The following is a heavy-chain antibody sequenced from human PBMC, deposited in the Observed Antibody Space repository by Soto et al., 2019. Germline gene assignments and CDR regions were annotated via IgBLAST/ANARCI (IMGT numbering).Heavy chain of an antibody. J-gene: IGHJ1*01. V-gene: IGHV1-69*13. CDR2: IIPIFHTA. CDR3: GSVHN. CDR1: GGSFSGQA. Sequence: SVKVSCKACGGSFSGQAVSWVRQAPGRGHEGMGGIIPIFHTANYARKFEGRLTIPADESTSTASMELTSLTSADKAVYYCGSVHNWGQGTQVTVSS.